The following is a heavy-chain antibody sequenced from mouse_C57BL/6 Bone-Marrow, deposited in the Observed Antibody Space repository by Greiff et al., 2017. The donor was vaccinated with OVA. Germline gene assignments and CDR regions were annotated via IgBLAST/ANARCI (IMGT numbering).Heavy chain of an antibody. CDR3: ARFGSLREFAY. CDR2: INYDGSST. J-gene: IGHJ3*01. CDR1: GFTFSDYY. V-gene: IGHV5-16*01. Sequence: EVQLVESEGGLVQPGSSMKLSCTASGFTFSDYYMAWVRQVPEKGLEWVANINYDGSSTYYLDSLKSRFIISRDNAKNILYLQMSSLKSEDTATYYCARFGSLREFAYWGQGTLVTVSA. D-gene: IGHD1-1*01.